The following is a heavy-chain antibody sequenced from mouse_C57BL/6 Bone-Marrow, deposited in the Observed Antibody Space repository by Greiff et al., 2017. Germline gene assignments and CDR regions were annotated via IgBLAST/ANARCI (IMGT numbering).Heavy chain of an antibody. V-gene: IGHV14-4*01. CDR3: TTRYRYAMDY. CDR1: GFNIKDDY. J-gene: IGHJ4*01. D-gene: IGHD2-14*01. Sequence: EVQLQQSGAELVRPGASVKLSCTASGFNIKDDYMYWVKQRPEKGLEWIGWIDTENGDTEYASKFQGKITITADTSSNTAYLQLCSLTSEVTSGYYCTTRYRYAMDYWGQGTSVTVSS. CDR2: IDTENGDT.